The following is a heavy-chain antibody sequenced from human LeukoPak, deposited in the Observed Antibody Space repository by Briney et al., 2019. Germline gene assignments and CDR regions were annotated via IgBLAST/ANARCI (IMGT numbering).Heavy chain of an antibody. V-gene: IGHV3-48*01. J-gene: IGHJ5*02. CDR3: ARGPYYDFWSGETTGGNWFDP. D-gene: IGHD3-3*01. CDR1: GFTFNSYS. Sequence: GGSLRLSCAASGFTFNSYSMNWVRQAPGKGLEWVSYISSSSTIYYADSVKGRFTISRDNAKNSLYLQMNSLRAEDTAVYYCARGPYYDFWSGETTGGNWFDPWGQGTLVTVSS. CDR2: ISSSSTI.